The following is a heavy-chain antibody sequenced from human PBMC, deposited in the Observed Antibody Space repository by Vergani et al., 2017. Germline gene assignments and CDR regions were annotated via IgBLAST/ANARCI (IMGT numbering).Heavy chain of an antibody. J-gene: IGHJ6*02. Sequence: EVQLLESGGGLVQPGGSLRLSCAASGFTFSSYAMSWVRQAPGKGLGWVSAISGSGGSTYYADSVKGRFTISRDNSKNTLYLQMNSLRAEDTAVYYCAKAVDSSGYYYYYYYGMDVWGQGTTVTVSS. D-gene: IGHD3-22*01. CDR2: ISGSGGST. CDR3: AKAVDSSGYYYYYYYGMDV. CDR1: GFTFSSYA. V-gene: IGHV3-23*01.